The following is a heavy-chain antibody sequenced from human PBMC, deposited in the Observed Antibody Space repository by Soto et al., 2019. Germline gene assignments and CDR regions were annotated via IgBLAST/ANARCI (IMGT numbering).Heavy chain of an antibody. CDR3: ARESSTRGMDV. CDR1: GFTFSSYY. V-gene: IGHV3-13*01. J-gene: IGHJ6*02. CDR2: IGTAGDT. D-gene: IGHD6-6*01. Sequence: GGSLRLSCAASGFTFSSYYMHWVRQATGKGLEWVSAIGTAGDTYDPGSVKGRFTISRENAKNSLYLQMNSLRAEDTAVSYCARESSTRGMDVWGQGTTVTVSS.